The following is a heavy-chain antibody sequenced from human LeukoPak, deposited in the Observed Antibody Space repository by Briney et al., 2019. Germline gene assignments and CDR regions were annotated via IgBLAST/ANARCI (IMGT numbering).Heavy chain of an antibody. CDR1: GFTFADYG. V-gene: IGHV3-20*04. D-gene: IGHD2-15*01. Sequence: PGGSLRLFCAASGFTFADYGMSWFRQAPGKGLEWVSGINWNGGSTGYADSVKGRFTISRDNAKNSLYLQMNSLRAEDTALYYCARAVGSEYAFDIWGQGTMVTVSS. CDR3: ARAVGSEYAFDI. CDR2: INWNGGST. J-gene: IGHJ3*02.